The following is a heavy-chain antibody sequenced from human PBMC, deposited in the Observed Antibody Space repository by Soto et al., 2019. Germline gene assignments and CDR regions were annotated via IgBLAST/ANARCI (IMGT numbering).Heavy chain of an antibody. Sequence: EVQLLESGGGLVQPGGSLTLSCAASGFNFNIYAMSWVRQALGKGLEWVSSTVKGRFTISRDNSKATLHLQMNSLRVEDTAVYFCVKDDRTTSPAWGQGTLVTVSS. J-gene: IGHJ4*02. CDR1: GFNFNIYA. D-gene: IGHD2-2*01. V-gene: IGHV3-23*01. CDR3: VKDDRTTSPA.